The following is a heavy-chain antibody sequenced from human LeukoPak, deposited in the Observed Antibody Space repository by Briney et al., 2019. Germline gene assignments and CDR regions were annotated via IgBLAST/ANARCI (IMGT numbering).Heavy chain of an antibody. D-gene: IGHD2-2*01. V-gene: IGHV1-2*02. CDR1: GYTFTGYY. CDR3: ARDLLPAAIRGAFDI. CDR2: INPNSGGT. J-gene: IGHJ3*02. Sequence: ASVKVSCKASGYTFTGYYMHWVRQAPGQGLEWVGWINPNSGGTNYAQKFQGRVTMTMDTSISTAYMELSRLRSDDTAVYYCARDLLPAAIRGAFDIWGQGTMVTVSS.